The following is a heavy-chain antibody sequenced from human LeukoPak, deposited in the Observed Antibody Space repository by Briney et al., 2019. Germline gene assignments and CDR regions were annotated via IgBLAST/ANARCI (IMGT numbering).Heavy chain of an antibody. CDR1: GFTFSSYG. J-gene: IGHJ4*02. Sequence: GGSLRLFCEASGFTFSSYGMHWVRQDPGKGLDWVAVISNDGSKKYYADSVKGRFTISRDNSKNTLSLQVSSLRTEDTAVYYCAKDRYSYAFEYSDSWGQGTLVTVSS. V-gene: IGHV3-30*18. CDR2: ISNDGSKK. D-gene: IGHD5-18*01. CDR3: AKDRYSYAFEYSDS.